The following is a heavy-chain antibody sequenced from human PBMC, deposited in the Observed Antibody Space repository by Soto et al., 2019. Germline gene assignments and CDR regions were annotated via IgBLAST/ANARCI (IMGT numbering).Heavy chain of an antibody. J-gene: IGHJ6*02. CDR1: GFTFANSA. V-gene: IGHV1-58*01. CDR3: AADPYTFWSGYHAYYYYGMDV. Sequence: GASVKVSCKASGFTFANSAVQWVRQARGQRLEWIGWIVVGSGNTNFAQKFQERVTITRDMSTGAAFMELSSLRSEDTAVYYCAADPYTFWSGYHAYYYYGMDVWGRGTTVTVS. CDR2: IVVGSGNT. D-gene: IGHD3-3*01.